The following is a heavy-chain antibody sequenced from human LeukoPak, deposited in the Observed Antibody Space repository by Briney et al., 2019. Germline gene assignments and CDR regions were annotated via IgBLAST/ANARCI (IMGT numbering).Heavy chain of an antibody. CDR1: GYSFTNYW. Sequence: GESLKISCKGSGYSFTNYWIGWVRQMPGKGPEWMGIIYPGDSDTRYSPSFQGQVTISADKSISTAYLQWRSLKDSDTAMYYCARPMVRGQVRAFDIWGQGTMVTVSS. J-gene: IGHJ3*02. V-gene: IGHV5-51*01. CDR3: ARPMVRGQVRAFDI. CDR2: IYPGDSDT. D-gene: IGHD3-10*01.